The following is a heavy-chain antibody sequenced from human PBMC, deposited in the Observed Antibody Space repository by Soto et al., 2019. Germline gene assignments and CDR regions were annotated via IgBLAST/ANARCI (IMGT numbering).Heavy chain of an antibody. J-gene: IGHJ4*02. V-gene: IGHV4-4*02. CDR1: GGSISRTNW. Sequence: SETLSLTCAVSGGSISRTNWWSWVRQPPGKGLEWIGEIYHSGTTNYNPSLKSRVTMSVDKSKNQFSLKLSSVTAADTAVYYCAKSITFDWLFFDYWGRGTLVTVPQ. CDR3: AKSITFDWLFFDY. D-gene: IGHD3-9*01. CDR2: IYHSGTT.